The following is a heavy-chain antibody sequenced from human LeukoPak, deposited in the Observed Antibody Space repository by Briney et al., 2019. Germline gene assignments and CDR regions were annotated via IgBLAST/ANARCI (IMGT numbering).Heavy chain of an antibody. J-gene: IGHJ4*02. CDR2: INPNSGDT. Sequence: ASVKVSCKASGYTFTGYYMHWVQRAPGQGLEWMGSINPNSGDTDYGQKFQGRVTMTRDTSISTAYMELSRLTSDDTAVYYCAREKSMGLDYWGQGTLVTVSS. V-gene: IGHV1-2*02. CDR1: GYTFTGYY. D-gene: IGHD1-26*01. CDR3: AREKSMGLDY.